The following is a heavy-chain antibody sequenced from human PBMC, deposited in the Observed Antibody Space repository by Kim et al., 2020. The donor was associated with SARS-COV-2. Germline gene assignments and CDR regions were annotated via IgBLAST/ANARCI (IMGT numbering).Heavy chain of an antibody. V-gene: IGHV3-74*01. D-gene: IGHD3-10*01. CDR3: ARDYYGSMWGIYGMDV. J-gene: IGHJ6*02. Sequence: SGKGRFTISRDNAKNTLYLQMNSRRAEDMAVYYCARDYYGSMWGIYGMDVWGQGTTVTVSS.